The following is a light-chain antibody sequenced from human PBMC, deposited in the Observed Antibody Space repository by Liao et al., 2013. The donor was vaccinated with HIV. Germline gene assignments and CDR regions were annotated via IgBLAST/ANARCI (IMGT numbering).Light chain of an antibody. CDR3: QVWDSSTSFV. CDR2: QDT. CDR1: KLGDKY. Sequence: SYELTQPPSVSVSPGQTASITCSGDKLGDKYVSWYQRKAGQSPEVVIYQDTRRPSGIPERFSGSNSGNTATLTISGTQAMDEADYFCQVWDSSTSFVFGSGTKVTVL. J-gene: IGLJ1*01. V-gene: IGLV3-1*01.